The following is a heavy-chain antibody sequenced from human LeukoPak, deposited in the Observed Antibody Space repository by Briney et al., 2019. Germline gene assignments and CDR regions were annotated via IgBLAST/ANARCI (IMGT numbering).Heavy chain of an antibody. J-gene: IGHJ4*02. CDR2: ISSSGSTI. CDR1: GFTFSDYY. Sequence: PGGSLRLSCAASGFTFSDYYMSWIRQAPGKGLEWVSYISSSGSTIYYADSVKGRFTISRDNAKNSLYLQMNSLRAEDTAVYYCAKRYGSGSYYNDALGYWGQGTVVTVSS. CDR3: AKRYGSGSYYNDALGY. V-gene: IGHV3-11*04. D-gene: IGHD3-10*01.